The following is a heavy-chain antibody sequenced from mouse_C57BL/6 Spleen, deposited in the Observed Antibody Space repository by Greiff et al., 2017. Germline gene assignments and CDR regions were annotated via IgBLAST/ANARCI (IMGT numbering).Heavy chain of an antibody. CDR3: AKTAQATLFAY. V-gene: IGHV1-61*01. CDR1: GYTFTSYW. Sequence: VQLQQPGAELVRPGSSVKLSCKASGYTFTSYWMDWVKQRPGQGLEWIGNIYPSDSETHYNQKFKDKATLTVDKYSSTGYMQLSSLTSEDSAVYYCAKTAQATLFAYWGQGTLVTVSA. D-gene: IGHD3-2*02. CDR2: IYPSDSET. J-gene: IGHJ3*01.